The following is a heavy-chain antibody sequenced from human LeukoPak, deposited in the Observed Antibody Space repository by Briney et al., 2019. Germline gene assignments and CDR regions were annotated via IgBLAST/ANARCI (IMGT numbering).Heavy chain of an antibody. CDR1: GYTFTGYY. CDR3: ARTKNLYPGWFDP. D-gene: IGHD1-14*01. CDR2: ITPHNGGT. Sequence: GASVKVSCKASGYTFTGYYIHWVRQAPGQGLEWMGWITPHNGGTNYAQKFQGGVTMTRDTSISTAYMEFSRLRSDDTAVYYCARTKNLYPGWFDPWGQGTLVTVSS. J-gene: IGHJ5*02. V-gene: IGHV1-2*02.